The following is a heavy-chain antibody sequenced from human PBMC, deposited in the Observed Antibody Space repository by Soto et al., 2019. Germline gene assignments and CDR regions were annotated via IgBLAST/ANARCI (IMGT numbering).Heavy chain of an antibody. CDR2: IKHDGSEI. CDR3: ARDKVTGASRFDY. J-gene: IGHJ4*02. CDR1: GFTFSNYW. V-gene: IGHV3-7*01. Sequence: GGSLRLSCSASGFTFSNYWMSWVRQTPGKGPEWVGNIKHDGSEIYYVDSVKGRFTISRDNAKNSLYLQMNSLRPEDTAVYYCARDKVTGASRFDYWGQGALVTVSS. D-gene: IGHD1-20*01.